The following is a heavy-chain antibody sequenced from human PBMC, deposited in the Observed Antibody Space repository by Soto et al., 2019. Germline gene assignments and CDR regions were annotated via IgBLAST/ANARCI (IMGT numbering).Heavy chain of an antibody. CDR1: GFTFSSYW. CDR2: IKQDGSEK. CDR3: ARVEGIAARPYAFDI. Sequence: GGSLRLSCAASGFTFSSYWMSWVRQAPGKGLEWVANIKQDGSEKYYVDSVKGRFTISRDNAKNSLYLQMNSLRAEDTAVYYCARVEGIAARPYAFDIWGQGTMVTVSS. V-gene: IGHV3-7*01. J-gene: IGHJ3*02. D-gene: IGHD6-6*01.